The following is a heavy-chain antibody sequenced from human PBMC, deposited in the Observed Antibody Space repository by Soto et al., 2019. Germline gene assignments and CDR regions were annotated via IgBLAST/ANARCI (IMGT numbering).Heavy chain of an antibody. CDR1: GGTFSSYA. Sequence: GASVKVSCKASGGTFSSYAISWVRQAPGQGLEWMGGIIPIFGTANYAQKFQGRVTITADESTSTAYMELSGLRSEDTAVYYCARVERWEHYGMDVWGQGTTVTVSS. CDR3: ARVERWEHYGMDV. CDR2: IIPIFGTA. V-gene: IGHV1-69*13. D-gene: IGHD1-26*01. J-gene: IGHJ6*02.